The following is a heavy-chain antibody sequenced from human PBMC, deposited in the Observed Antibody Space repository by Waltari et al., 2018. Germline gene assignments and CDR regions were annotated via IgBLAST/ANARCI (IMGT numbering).Heavy chain of an antibody. CDR3: ARELRVGWFDP. Sequence: EVQLVESGGGLVQPGGSLRLACAASGFTFVSYNMIWVRQAPGKGLEWISHISSNRNTVYYADSVRGRFTISRDNGQNSLYLQMNNLSAEDTAIYYCARELRVGWFDPWGQGTLVTVSS. V-gene: IGHV3-48*01. J-gene: IGHJ5*02. CDR2: ISSNRNTV. CDR1: GFTFVSYN. D-gene: IGHD4-17*01.